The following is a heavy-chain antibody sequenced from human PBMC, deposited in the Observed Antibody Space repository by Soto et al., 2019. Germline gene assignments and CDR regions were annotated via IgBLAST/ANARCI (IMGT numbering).Heavy chain of an antibody. V-gene: IGHV4-4*07. CDR3: ARDRRYTYGFSDWFDP. D-gene: IGHD5-18*01. CDR2: IYTSGST. J-gene: IGHJ5*02. CDR1: GGPISSYY. Sequence: PXESLSLTCTVSGGPISSYYWSWIRQPAGKGLEWIGRIYTSGSTNYNPSLKSRVTMSVDTSKNQFSLKLSSVTAADTAVYYCARDRRYTYGFSDWFDPWGQGTLVTVSS.